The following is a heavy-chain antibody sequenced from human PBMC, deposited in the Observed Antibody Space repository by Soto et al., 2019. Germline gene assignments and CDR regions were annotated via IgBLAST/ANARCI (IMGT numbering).Heavy chain of an antibody. D-gene: IGHD6-6*01. CDR3: ARSIAARPGSATSFDY. Sequence: GGSLRLSCAASGFTFSSYSMNWVRQAPGKGLEWVSYISSSSSTIYYADSVKGRFTISRDNAKNSRYLQMNSLRDEDTAVYYCARSIAARPGSATSFDYWGQGTLVTVSS. V-gene: IGHV3-48*02. CDR1: GFTFSSYS. CDR2: ISSSSSTI. J-gene: IGHJ4*02.